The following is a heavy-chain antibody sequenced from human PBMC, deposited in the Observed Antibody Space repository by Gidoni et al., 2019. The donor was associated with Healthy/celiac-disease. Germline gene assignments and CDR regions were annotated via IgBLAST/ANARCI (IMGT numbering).Heavy chain of an antibody. CDR1: GGSISSGGYY. CDR3: ARARPEVVPAAIGSPPNWFDP. J-gene: IGHJ5*02. D-gene: IGHD2-2*02. V-gene: IGHV4-31*03. CDR2: IYYSGST. Sequence: QVQLQESGPGLVKPSQTLSLTCTVSGGSISSGGYYWSWIRQHPGKGLEWIGYIYYSGSTYYNPSVKSRVTISVDTSKNQFSLKLSSVTAADTAVYYCARARPEVVPAAIGSPPNWFDPWGQGTLVTVSS.